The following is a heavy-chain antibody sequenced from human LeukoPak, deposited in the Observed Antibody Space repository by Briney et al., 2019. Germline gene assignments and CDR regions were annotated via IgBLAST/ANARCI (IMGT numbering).Heavy chain of an antibody. CDR3: ARVYYYDSSGPVDY. CDR2: IYYSGST. Sequence: SETLSLTCTVSGGSISSSSYYWGWIRQPPGKGLEWIGSIYYSGSTYYNPSLKSRVTISVDTSNNQFSLKLSSVTAADTAVYYCARVYYYDSSGPVDYWGQGTLVTVSS. CDR1: GGSISSSSYY. V-gene: IGHV4-39*07. J-gene: IGHJ4*02. D-gene: IGHD3-22*01.